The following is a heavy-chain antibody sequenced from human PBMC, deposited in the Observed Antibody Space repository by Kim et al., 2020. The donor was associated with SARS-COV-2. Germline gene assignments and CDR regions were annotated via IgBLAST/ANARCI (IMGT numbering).Heavy chain of an antibody. CDR2: ISYDGSNK. CDR3: ASNKGYSSSWTDYYYGMEV. J-gene: IGHJ6*02. Sequence: GGSLRLSCAASGFTFSSYAMHWVRQAPGKGLEWVAVISYDGSNKYYADSVKGRFTISRDNSKNTLYLQMNSLRAEDTAVYYCASNKGYSSSWTDYYYGMEVWGQGTTVTVSS. V-gene: IGHV3-30*04. D-gene: IGHD6-13*01. CDR1: GFTFSSYA.